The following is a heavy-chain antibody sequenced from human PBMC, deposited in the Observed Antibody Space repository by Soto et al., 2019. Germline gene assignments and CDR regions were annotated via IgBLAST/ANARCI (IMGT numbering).Heavy chain of an antibody. J-gene: IGHJ5*02. CDR3: CRYWTYTKLRGGYYLDL. V-gene: IGHV1-69*01. CDR2: IILALGTP. Sequence: QVLLVQSGAEMKQPGSSVSVSCKASGDSFTNYAFTWVRQAPGQGPEWLGGIILALGTPHYSQRFQGRLTITGDELAGTGYMELGRLRLDGTGVYYCCRYWTYTKLRGGYYLDLWGQGTLLTVSS. D-gene: IGHD1-26*01. CDR1: GDSFTNYA.